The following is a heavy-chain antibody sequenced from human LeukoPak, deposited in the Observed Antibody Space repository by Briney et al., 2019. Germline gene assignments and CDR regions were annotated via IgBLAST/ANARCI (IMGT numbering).Heavy chain of an antibody. V-gene: IGHV3-23*01. CDR1: GFTFSSYA. Sequence: GGSLRLSCAASGFTFSSYAMSWVRQAPGKGLEWVSAISGSGGSIYYADSVKGRFTISRDNAKNSLYLQMNSLRAEDTAVYYCARAEETTWGIDPWGQGSLVTVSS. CDR2: ISGSGGSI. J-gene: IGHJ5*02. D-gene: IGHD3-16*01. CDR3: ARAEETTWGIDP.